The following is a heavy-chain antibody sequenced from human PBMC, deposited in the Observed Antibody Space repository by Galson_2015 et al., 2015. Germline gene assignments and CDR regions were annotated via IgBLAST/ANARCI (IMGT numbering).Heavy chain of an antibody. Sequence: SLRLSCAASGFTFSSYSMNWVRQAPGKGLEWVSYIGSSSSTIYYADSVKGRFTISRDNAKNSLYLQMNSLRDEDTAVYYCAREDVTQYYYYYGMDVWGQGTTVTVSS. CDR1: GFTFSSYS. D-gene: IGHD1-14*01. J-gene: IGHJ6*02. V-gene: IGHV3-48*02. CDR3: AREDVTQYYYYYGMDV. CDR2: IGSSSSTI.